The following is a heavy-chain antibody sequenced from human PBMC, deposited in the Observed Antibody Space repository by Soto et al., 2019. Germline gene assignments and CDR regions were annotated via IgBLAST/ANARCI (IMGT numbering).Heavy chain of an antibody. V-gene: IGHV1-2*02. Sequence: VQSGAVVKKPGASVTVSCSASGYPVTAYYMHWVRQAPGRGLEWMGGINPATGAAKYTQTFQGRVTKTRDTSTSTVFMELSGLTSEDTAVFSCARGGGVGVAGSAAFDMWGQGTLVTVSS. CDR1: GYPVTAYY. CDR2: INPATGAA. D-gene: IGHD3-3*01. CDR3: ARGGGVGVAGSAAFDM. J-gene: IGHJ3*02.